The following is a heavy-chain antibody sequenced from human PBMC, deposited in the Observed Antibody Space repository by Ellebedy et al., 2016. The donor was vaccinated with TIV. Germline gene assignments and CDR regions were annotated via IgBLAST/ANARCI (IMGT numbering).Heavy chain of an antibody. V-gene: IGHV1-69*06. D-gene: IGHD2-15*01. CDR1: GGTFSSYA. CDR2: IIPIFGTA. J-gene: IGHJ6*02. CDR3: ARDVVVAAPYYYGMDV. Sequence: SVKVSXKASGGTFSSYAISWVRQAPGQGLEWMGGIIPIFGTANYAQKFQGRVTITADKSTSTAYMELSSLRSEDTAVYYCARDVVVAAPYYYGMDVWGQGTTVTVS.